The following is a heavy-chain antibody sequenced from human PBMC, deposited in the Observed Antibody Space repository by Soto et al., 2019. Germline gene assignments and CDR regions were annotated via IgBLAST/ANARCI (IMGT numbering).Heavy chain of an antibody. Sequence: QVQLVESGGGVVQPGRSLRLSCAASGFTFSSYGMHWVRQAPGKGLEWVAVIWYDGSNKYYADSVKGRFTISRDNSKNTLYLQMNSLRAEDTAVYYCARDQKSRYYYGSGSSAGDGMDVWGQGTTVTVSS. CDR1: GFTFSSYG. CDR3: ARDQKSRYYYGSGSSAGDGMDV. D-gene: IGHD3-10*01. V-gene: IGHV3-33*01. J-gene: IGHJ6*02. CDR2: IWYDGSNK.